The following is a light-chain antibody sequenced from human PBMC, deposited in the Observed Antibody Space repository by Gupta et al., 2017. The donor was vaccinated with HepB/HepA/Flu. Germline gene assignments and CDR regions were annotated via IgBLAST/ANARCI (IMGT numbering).Light chain of an antibody. V-gene: IGKV3-20*01. Sequence: EIVLTQSPGTLSLSPGERATLSCRASQSVSSSFLAWYQQKPGQAPRLLIYGASSRATGIPDRFSGSGSGTXFTLTIXRLEPEDFAVYYCQQEGRSPYTFGXGTKLEIK. CDR2: GAS. CDR3: QQEGRSPYT. CDR1: QSVSSSF. J-gene: IGKJ2*01.